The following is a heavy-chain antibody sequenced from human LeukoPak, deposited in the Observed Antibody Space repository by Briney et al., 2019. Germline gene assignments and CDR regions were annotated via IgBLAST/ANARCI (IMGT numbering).Heavy chain of an antibody. Sequence: KPGGSLRLSCAASGFTFSSYTMNWVRQAPGKGLEWVSSMSGSGGYISYADSVKGPFTISRDNAKKSLYLQMTSLTAEDTAVYYCARDRGAYCGGDCYLVFDYWGRGTLVTVSS. CDR2: MSGSGGYI. J-gene: IGHJ4*01. V-gene: IGHV3-21*01. CDR3: ARDRGAYCGGDCYLVFDY. CDR1: GFTFSSYT. D-gene: IGHD2-21*02.